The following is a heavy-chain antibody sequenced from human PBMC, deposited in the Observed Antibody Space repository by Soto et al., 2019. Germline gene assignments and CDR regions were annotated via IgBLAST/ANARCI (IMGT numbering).Heavy chain of an antibody. J-gene: IGHJ4*02. Sequence: GGSLRLSCAASGFTFDDYAMHWVRQVLGKGLEWVSSISWNSGNIGYADYVKGRFTTSRDNAKNSLYLQMNNLRHEDTALYYCVRSKGGYSYGTPFDYWGQGTLVTVSS. V-gene: IGHV3-9*01. D-gene: IGHD5-18*01. CDR2: ISWNSGNI. CDR1: GFTFDDYA. CDR3: VRSKGGYSYGTPFDY.